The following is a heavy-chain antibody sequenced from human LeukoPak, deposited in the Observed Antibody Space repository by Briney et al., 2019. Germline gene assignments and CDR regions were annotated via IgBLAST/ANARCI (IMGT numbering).Heavy chain of an antibody. V-gene: IGHV3-7*01. D-gene: IGHD6-19*01. CDR1: GFSFSTNW. CDR2: IKPDGSET. Sequence: GGSLRLSCAGSGFSFSTNWMSWFRQAPGKGLEWVAHIKPDGSETYYVGSVKGRFTISRDNAWNSVHLQMYSLRPEDTAIYYCATMVSVAGDSWGQGTLVTVSS. J-gene: IGHJ5*01. CDR3: ATMVSVAGDS.